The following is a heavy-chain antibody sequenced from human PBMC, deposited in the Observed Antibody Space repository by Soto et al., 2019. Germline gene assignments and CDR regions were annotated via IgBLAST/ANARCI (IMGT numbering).Heavy chain of an antibody. Sequence: SETLSLTCTVSGGSISSSSYYWGWIRQPPGKGLEWIGSIYYSGSTYYNPSLKSRVTISVDTSKNQFSLKLSSVTAADTAVYYCARRIIKGGMDVWGQGTTVTVSS. J-gene: IGHJ6*02. CDR3: ARRIIKGGMDV. D-gene: IGHD1-20*01. CDR2: IYYSGST. V-gene: IGHV4-39*01. CDR1: GGSISSSSYY.